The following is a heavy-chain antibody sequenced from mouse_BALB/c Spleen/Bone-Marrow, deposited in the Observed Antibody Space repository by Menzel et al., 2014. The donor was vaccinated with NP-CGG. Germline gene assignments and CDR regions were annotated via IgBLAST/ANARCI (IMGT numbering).Heavy chain of an antibody. D-gene: IGHD2-14*01. CDR3: ARVIRYESYFDY. CDR1: GFSLTSYG. V-gene: IGHV2-9*02. CDR2: IWAGGST. J-gene: IGHJ2*01. Sequence: VKLVESGPGLVAPSQSLSITCTVSGFSLTSYGVHWVRQPPGKGLEWLGVIWAGGSTNYNSALMSRLSISKDNSKSQVFLKVNSLRTDDTAMYYCARVIRYESYFDYWGQGTTLTVSS.